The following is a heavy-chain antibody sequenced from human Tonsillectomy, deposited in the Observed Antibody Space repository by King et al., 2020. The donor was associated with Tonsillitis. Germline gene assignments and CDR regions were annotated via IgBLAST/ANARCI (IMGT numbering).Heavy chain of an antibody. D-gene: IGHD7-27*01. CDR3: AREGDGLTGEPFDY. J-gene: IGHJ4*02. CDR1: GFTFSSYS. Sequence: VQLVESGGGLVQPGGSLRLSCAASGFTFSSYSMNWVRQAPGKGLEWVSXXSSSSSXXYYADSVKGRFTISRDNARNSLYLQMNSLRAEDTAVYYCAREGDGLTGEPFDYWGQGTLVTVSS. V-gene: IGHV3-48*01. CDR2: XSSSSSXX.